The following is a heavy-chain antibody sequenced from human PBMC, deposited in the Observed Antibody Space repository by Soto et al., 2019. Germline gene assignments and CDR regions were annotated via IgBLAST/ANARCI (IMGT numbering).Heavy chain of an antibody. J-gene: IGHJ4*02. D-gene: IGHD2-15*01. CDR3: AKSKGGLGGPVDY. V-gene: IGHV1-2*02. CDR2: INPNSGGA. CDR1: GYTFTNYF. Sequence: ASVKVSCKASGYTFTNYFMHWVRQAPGQGLEWMGWINPNSGGANYAQEFQGRVTMTRDTSISTAYMELSRLRSDDTAVYYCAKSKGGLGGPVDYWGQGTLVTVSS.